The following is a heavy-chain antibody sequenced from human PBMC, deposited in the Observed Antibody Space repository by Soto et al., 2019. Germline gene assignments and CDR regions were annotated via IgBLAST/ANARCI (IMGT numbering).Heavy chain of an antibody. V-gene: IGHV1-18*01. CDR1: GYTFTSYG. CDR2: ISAYNGNT. Sequence: ASVKVSCKASGYTFTSYGISWVRQAPGQGLEWMGWISAYNGNTNYAQKLQGRVTMTTDTSTSTAYMELRSLRSDDTAVYYCARDRVHRLGYCSGGSCSHGGFDYWGQ. J-gene: IGHJ4*02. CDR3: ARDRVHRLGYCSGGSCSHGGFDY. D-gene: IGHD2-15*01.